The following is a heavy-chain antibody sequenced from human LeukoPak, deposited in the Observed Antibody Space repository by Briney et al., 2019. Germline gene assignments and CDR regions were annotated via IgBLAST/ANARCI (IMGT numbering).Heavy chain of an antibody. J-gene: IGHJ6*03. V-gene: IGHV4-59*02. D-gene: IGHD4/OR15-4a*01. CDR2: ISYSGST. CDR1: GGSGSSDS. Sequence: PSETLSLTCTVSGGSGSSDSWSWIRQPPGQGLEWIGYISYSGSTSYNPSLKSRVTISVDPSKSQLSLKLRSVTAADTAVYYCARTPRSFSYNYGAAYYYYMDVWGKGTTVIVS. CDR3: ARTPRSFSYNYGAAYYYYMDV.